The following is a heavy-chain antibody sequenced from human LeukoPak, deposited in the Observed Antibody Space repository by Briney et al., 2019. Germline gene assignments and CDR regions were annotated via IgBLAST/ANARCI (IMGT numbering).Heavy chain of an antibody. CDR1: GCSISSGGYY. J-gene: IGHJ6*02. CDR3: AAGYDGYYYGMDV. D-gene: IGHD5-12*01. CDR2: IYYSGST. V-gene: IGHV4-31*03. Sequence: SETLSLTCTVFGCSISSGGYYWSWIRQHPGKGLEWIGYIYYSGSTYYNPSLKSRVTISVDTSKNQFSLKLSSVTAADTAVYYCAAGYDGYYYGMDVWGQGTTVTVSS.